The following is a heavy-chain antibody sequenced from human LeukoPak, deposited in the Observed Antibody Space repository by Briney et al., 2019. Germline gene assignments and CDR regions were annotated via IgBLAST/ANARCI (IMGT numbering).Heavy chain of an antibody. CDR3: ARIGHEDYYFDY. Sequence: PSETLSLTCAVYGGSSSDYYWSWIRQPPGQGLEWIGEINHSGSTNYNPSLKSRVTISVDTSKNQFSLKLYSVTAADTAVYYCARIGHEDYYFDYWGQGTLVTVSS. CDR2: INHSGST. V-gene: IGHV4-34*01. J-gene: IGHJ4*02. CDR1: GGSSSDYY.